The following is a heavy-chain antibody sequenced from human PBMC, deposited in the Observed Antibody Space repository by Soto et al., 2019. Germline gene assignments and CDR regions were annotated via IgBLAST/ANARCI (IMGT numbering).Heavy chain of an antibody. CDR2: IKEDGSEK. J-gene: IGHJ4*02. CDR3: ARAFQ. Sequence: EVHLVESGGGLVQPGGSLRLSCAASGFSFSNEWMSWVRQAPGKGLEWVASIKEDGSEKYYMDSGKGRFTISRDNAKNSRSLQMNSLRVEDTAVYYCARAFQWGQGTLVTVSS. V-gene: IGHV3-7*01. CDR1: GFSFSNEW. D-gene: IGHD2-21*01.